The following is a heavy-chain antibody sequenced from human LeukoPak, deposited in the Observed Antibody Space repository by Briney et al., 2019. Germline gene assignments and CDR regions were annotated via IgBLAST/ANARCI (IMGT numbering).Heavy chain of an antibody. J-gene: IGHJ4*02. CDR3: ARGVYIAAAQYGY. Sequence: SETLSLTCTVSGGSISNYYWSWIRQPPGKGLKWIGYIYYSGTTNYNPSLKSRVTISVDTSKNQFSLKLNSVTAAGTAVYYCARGVYIAAAQYGYWGQGTLVTVSS. V-gene: IGHV4-59*01. CDR2: IYYSGTT. CDR1: GGSISNYY. D-gene: IGHD6-13*01.